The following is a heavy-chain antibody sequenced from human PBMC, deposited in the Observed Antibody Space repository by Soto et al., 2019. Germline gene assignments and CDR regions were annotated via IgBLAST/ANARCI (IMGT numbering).Heavy chain of an antibody. CDR3: ARQNYYGSGSEDFDS. Sequence: GESLKISCNGSGFSFASYWIGWVRQMPGKGLEWMGIIYPGDSDTRYSPSFYGQVTISADKSISTAYLQWSSLKASDTATYYCARQNYYGSGSEDFDSWGQGTVVTVS. CDR1: GFSFASYW. D-gene: IGHD3-10*01. V-gene: IGHV5-51*01. J-gene: IGHJ4*02. CDR2: IYPGDSDT.